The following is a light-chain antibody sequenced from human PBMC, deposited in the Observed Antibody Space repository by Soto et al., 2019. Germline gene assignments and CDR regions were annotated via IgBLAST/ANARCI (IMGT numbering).Light chain of an antibody. V-gene: IGKV3-20*01. CDR2: GAS. CDR1: QSVTSNY. J-gene: IGKJ2*01. CDR3: QQYGGLPPYT. Sequence: EIVLTQSPGTVSLSPGERATLSCRASQSVTSNYLAWYQQKPGQAPRLLIYGASTRATGTPDGFSGSGSGTDFILTISRLEPEDFAVYYCQQYGGLPPYTFGQGTKLEIK.